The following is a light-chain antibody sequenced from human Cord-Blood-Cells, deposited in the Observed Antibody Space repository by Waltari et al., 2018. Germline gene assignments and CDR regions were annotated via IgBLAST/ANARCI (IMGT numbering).Light chain of an antibody. Sequence: IVITQSPATLSASPGERGTLSCRASQSVSSNLAWYQQNPGQAPRLLIYGASTRATGIPARFSGSGSGTEFTLTISSLQSEDFAVYYCQQYNNWSLTFGGGTKVEIK. V-gene: IGKV3-15*01. CDR1: QSVSSN. J-gene: IGKJ4*01. CDR2: GAS. CDR3: QQYNNWSLT.